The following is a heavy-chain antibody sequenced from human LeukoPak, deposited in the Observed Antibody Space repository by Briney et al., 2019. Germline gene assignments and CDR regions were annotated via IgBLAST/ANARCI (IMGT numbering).Heavy chain of an antibody. Sequence: SEPLSLTCIVSGGSISSRSYYWGWIPQPPGKGLEWIGSICYSEITSDNPSLKRRVTRSVEASKNQYSLMLSSLTAADTAVYYCARHVPKSIAVAGKTELRGIYFDYWGQGTLVTVSS. CDR2: ICYSEIT. CDR1: GGSISSRSYY. J-gene: IGHJ4*02. V-gene: IGHV4-39*01. CDR3: ARHVPKSIAVAGKTELRGIYFDY. D-gene: IGHD6-19*01.